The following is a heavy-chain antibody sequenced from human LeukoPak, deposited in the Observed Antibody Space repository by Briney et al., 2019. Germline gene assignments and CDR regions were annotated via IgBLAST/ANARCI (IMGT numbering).Heavy chain of an antibody. V-gene: IGHV1-46*01. CDR3: ARDPASVTTVTDYYYYGMDV. J-gene: IGHJ6*02. D-gene: IGHD4-17*01. Sequence: GASVKVSCKASGYTFTSYYMHWVRQAPGQGLEWMGIINPSGGSTSYAQKFQGRVTMTRDTSTSTVYMELSSLRSEDTAVYYCARDPASVTTVTDYYYYGMDVWGQGTTVTVSS. CDR1: GYTFTSYY. CDR2: INPSGGST.